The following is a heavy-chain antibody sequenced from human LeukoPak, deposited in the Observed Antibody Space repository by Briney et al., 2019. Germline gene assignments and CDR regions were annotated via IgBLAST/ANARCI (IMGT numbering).Heavy chain of an antibody. J-gene: IGHJ4*02. Sequence: GGSLRLSCAASGFTFSSYGMHWVRQAPGKGLEWVAFIRYDGSNKYYADSVKGRFTISRDNSKNTLYLQVNSLRAEDTAVYYCGGFGDTDWGQGTLVTVSS. CDR3: GGFGDTD. CDR2: IRYDGSNK. CDR1: GFTFSSYG. D-gene: IGHD3-10*01. V-gene: IGHV3-30*02.